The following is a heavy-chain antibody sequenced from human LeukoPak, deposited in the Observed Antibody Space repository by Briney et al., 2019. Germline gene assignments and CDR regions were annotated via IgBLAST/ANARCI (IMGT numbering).Heavy chain of an antibody. J-gene: IGHJ5*02. CDR1: GYTFTRYG. D-gene: IGHD6-13*01. V-gene: IGHV1-18*01. CDR2: ISAYNGNT. Sequence: SVKVSCKAFGYTFTRYGISWVRQAPGQGLDWMGCISAYNGNTNYAQKLPGRVTMTTDTSTSTAYMELRSLRSDDTAVYYCARDLRCQLVAPKAFDLWGQGTLVTVSS. CDR3: ARDLRCQLVAPKAFDL.